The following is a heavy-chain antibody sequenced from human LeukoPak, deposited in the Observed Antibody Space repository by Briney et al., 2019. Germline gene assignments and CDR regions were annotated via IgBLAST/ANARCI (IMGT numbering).Heavy chain of an antibody. Sequence: ASVKVSCKASGYTFTSYDINWVRQATGQGLEWMGWMNPNSGNTGYAQKFQGRVTITRNTSISTAYMELSSLRSEDTAVYYCARERPRFSWDYYDSSGYRDAFDIWGQGTMVTVSS. J-gene: IGHJ3*02. CDR3: ARERPRFSWDYYDSSGYRDAFDI. CDR2: MNPNSGNT. V-gene: IGHV1-8*03. D-gene: IGHD3-22*01. CDR1: GYTFTSYD.